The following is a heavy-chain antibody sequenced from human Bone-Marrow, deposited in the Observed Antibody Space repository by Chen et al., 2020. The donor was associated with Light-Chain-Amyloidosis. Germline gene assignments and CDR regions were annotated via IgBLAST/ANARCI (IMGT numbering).Heavy chain of an antibody. J-gene: IGHJ4*02. CDR3: ARGTGPANEYFDY. Sequence: QVQLLESGPGLVRPSQTLSLTSSVSGGSITSGYYYWTWSRQPPGKGQEWIGYIYSSGSVYYNPSLKSRVSLSLDTSNNLFSLRLTSVTAADTAVYYCARGTGPANEYFDYWGQGTLVTVSS. CDR2: IYSSGSV. V-gene: IGHV4-30-4*01. CDR1: GGSITSGYYY. D-gene: IGHD2-8*02.